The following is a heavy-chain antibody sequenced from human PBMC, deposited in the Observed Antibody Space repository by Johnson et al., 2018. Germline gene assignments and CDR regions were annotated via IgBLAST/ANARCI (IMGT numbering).Heavy chain of an antibody. D-gene: IGHD6-19*01. J-gene: IGHJ6*03. CDR2: VLSDGINK. CDR1: GLTLRNYG. Sequence: QVQLVESGGGVVQPGRSLRLSCAASGLTLRNYGMHWVRQAPGKGLEWVALVLSDGINKYYADSVKGRFTTFRDNSKNTLYLQMNSLRAEDTALYYCAKDGGVAVALRYVDVWGKGTTVTVSS. CDR3: AKDGGVAVALRYVDV. V-gene: IGHV3-33*06.